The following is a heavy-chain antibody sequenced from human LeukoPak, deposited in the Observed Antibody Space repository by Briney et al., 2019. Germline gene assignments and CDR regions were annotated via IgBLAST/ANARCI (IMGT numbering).Heavy chain of an antibody. CDR3: VRGGEYTWS. D-gene: IGHD4-17*01. CDR2: INNDGSGT. CDR1: GFTFSSYW. J-gene: IGHJ5*02. V-gene: IGHV3-74*01. Sequence: GGSLRLSCAASGFTFSSYWMHWVRHAPGKGPGWVSRINNDGSGTTYADSVKGRFTISRDDAKNTLYLQMNSLRAEDTAVYYCVRGGEYTWSWGQGTLVTVSS.